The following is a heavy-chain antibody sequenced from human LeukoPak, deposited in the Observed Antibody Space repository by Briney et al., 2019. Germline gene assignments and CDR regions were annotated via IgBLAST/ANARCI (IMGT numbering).Heavy chain of an antibody. V-gene: IGHV4-39*01. Sequence: SETLSLTCTVSGGSISSSSYYWDWIRQPPGKGLEWIGSLYYSGSTYYNPSLKSRVTISVDTSKNQFSLRLSSVTAADTAVFYCARRSYYDSSAIFDYWGQGTLVTVSS. CDR2: LYYSGST. CDR3: ARRSYYDSSAIFDY. D-gene: IGHD3-22*01. CDR1: GGSISSSSYY. J-gene: IGHJ4*02.